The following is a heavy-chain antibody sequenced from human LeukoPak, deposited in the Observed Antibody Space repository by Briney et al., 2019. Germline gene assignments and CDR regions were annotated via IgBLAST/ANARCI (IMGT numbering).Heavy chain of an antibody. J-gene: IGHJ4*02. D-gene: IGHD2-15*01. CDR2: IYPGDSDT. Sequence: GESPKISCKGSGYSFTSYWIGWVRQLPGKGLEWMGIIYPGDSDTRYSPSFQGQVTISADKSISTAYLQWSSLKASDTAMYYCARQGAYCSGGSCYFRSLDYWGQGTLVTVSS. CDR3: ARQGAYCSGGSCYFRSLDY. CDR1: GYSFTSYW. V-gene: IGHV5-51*01.